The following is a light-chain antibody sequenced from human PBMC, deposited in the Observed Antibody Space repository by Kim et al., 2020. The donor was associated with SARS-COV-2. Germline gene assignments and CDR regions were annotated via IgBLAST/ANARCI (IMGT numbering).Light chain of an antibody. CDR3: MQALQTPLT. V-gene: IGKV2-28*01. Sequence: DIVMTQSPLSLPVTPGEPASISCRSSQSLLYSNGYNYLNWYLQKPGQSPQLLIYLGSNRASGVPDRFSGSGSGTDFTLKISRVEAEDVEVYYCMQALQTPLTFGGGTKVDIK. J-gene: IGKJ4*01. CDR2: LGS. CDR1: QSLLYSNGYNY.